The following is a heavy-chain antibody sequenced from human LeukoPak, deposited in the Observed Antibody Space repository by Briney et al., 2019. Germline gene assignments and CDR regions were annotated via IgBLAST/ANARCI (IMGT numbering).Heavy chain of an antibody. J-gene: IGHJ4*02. CDR2: ISYDGSNK. V-gene: IGHV3-30*18. D-gene: IGHD2-15*01. CDR3: AKDVRWQLLPYYYFDY. CDR1: GFTFSSYG. Sequence: GGSLRLSCAASGFTFSSYGIHWVRQAPGKGLEWVAVISYDGSNKYYADSVKGRFTISRDNSKNTLYLQMNNLRAEDTAVYYCAKDVRWQLLPYYYFDYWGQGTLVTVSS.